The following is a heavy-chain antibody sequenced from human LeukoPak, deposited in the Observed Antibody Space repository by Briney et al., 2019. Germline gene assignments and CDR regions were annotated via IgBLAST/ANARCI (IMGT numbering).Heavy chain of an antibody. J-gene: IGHJ4*02. CDR3: VKVAKYYYGSETYYFFEH. Sequence: PGGSLRLSCAASGFTSTYWMSWVRQLPGKGLEWVANINQDGTEKYYVDSVKGRFTISRDNAKNSLDLQMNSLRVEDTGIYYCVKVAKYYYGSETYYFFEHWGQGTPVTASS. CDR1: GFTSTYW. D-gene: IGHD3-10*01. V-gene: IGHV3-7*01. CDR2: INQDGTEK.